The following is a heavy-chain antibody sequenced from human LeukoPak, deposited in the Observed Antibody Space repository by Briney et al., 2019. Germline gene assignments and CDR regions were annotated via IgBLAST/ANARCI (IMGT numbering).Heavy chain of an antibody. CDR1: GSTFSSYS. CDR3: ARVRIAVAGTRHFDY. D-gene: IGHD6-19*01. CDR2: ISSSSSYI. V-gene: IGHV3-21*01. Sequence: GGSLRLSCAASGSTFSSYSMNWVRQAPGKGLEWVSSISSSSSYIYYADSVKGRFTISRDNAKNSLYLQMNSLRAEDTAVYYCARVRIAVAGTRHFDYWGQGTLVTVSS. J-gene: IGHJ4*02.